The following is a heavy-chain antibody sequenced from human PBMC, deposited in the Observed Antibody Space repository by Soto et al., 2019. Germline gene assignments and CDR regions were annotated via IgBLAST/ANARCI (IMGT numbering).Heavy chain of an antibody. V-gene: IGHV3-23*01. Sequence: GGSLRLSCAASGLTFSSYAMSWVRQAPGKGLEWVSGLSGSGGSTYYADSVKGRLTISRDNSKNTLYLQMNSLRAEDTAVYHCAKASHSSGSWALFDYWGLGTLVTVSS. J-gene: IGHJ4*02. CDR1: GLTFSSYA. D-gene: IGHD3-22*01. CDR2: LSGSGGST. CDR3: AKASHSSGSWALFDY.